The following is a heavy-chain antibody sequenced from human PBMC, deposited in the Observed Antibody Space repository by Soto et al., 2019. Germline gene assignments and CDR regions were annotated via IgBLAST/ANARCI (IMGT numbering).Heavy chain of an antibody. Sequence: TCTVSGGSISSGGYYWSWIRQHPGKGLGWIGYIYYSGSTYYNPSLKSRVTISVDTSKNQFSLKLSSVTAADTAVYYCARDLRLRWQGYNWFDPWGQGTLVTVSS. CDR3: ARDLRLRWQGYNWFDP. J-gene: IGHJ5*02. CDR2: IYYSGST. V-gene: IGHV4-31*03. D-gene: IGHD5-18*01. CDR1: GGSISSGGYY.